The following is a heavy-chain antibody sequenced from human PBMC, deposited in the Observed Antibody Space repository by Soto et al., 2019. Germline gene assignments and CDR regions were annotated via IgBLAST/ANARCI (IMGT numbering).Heavy chain of an antibody. Sequence: QLQLQESGPGLVKPSETLSLTCTVSGGSISSSSYYWGWIRQPPGKGLEWIGSIYYSGSTYYNPSLKSRVTISVDTSKNQFSLKLSSVTAADTAVYYCARLGTYWYFDLWGRGTLVTVSS. J-gene: IGHJ2*01. CDR3: ARLGTYWYFDL. V-gene: IGHV4-39*01. CDR2: IYYSGST. CDR1: GGSISSSSYY. D-gene: IGHD1-1*01.